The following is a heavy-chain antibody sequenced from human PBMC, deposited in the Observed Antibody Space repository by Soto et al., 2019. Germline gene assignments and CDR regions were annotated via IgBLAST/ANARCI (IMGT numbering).Heavy chain of an antibody. CDR2: VFYSGPS. D-gene: IGHD2-2*01. J-gene: IGHJ4*02. CDR3: VGRKREEDCSSGSCYFTH. CDR1: GGSINTSNYY. V-gene: IGHV4-39*01. Sequence: PSETLSLTCSVSGGSINTSNYYWGWIRQPPGKGLEWIGSVFYSGPSYYNQSLKSRVTVSVDTSRNQFSLKMSSVTAADTALYYFVGRKREEDCSSGSCYFTHWGQGTLVTVSS.